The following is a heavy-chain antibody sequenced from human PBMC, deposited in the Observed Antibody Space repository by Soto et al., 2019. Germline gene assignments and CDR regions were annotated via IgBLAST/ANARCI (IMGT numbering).Heavy chain of an antibody. CDR2: ISYDGSNK. Sequence: QVQLVESGGGVVQPGRSLRLSCAASGFTFSSYAMHWVRQAPGKGLEWVAVISYDGSNKYYADSVKGRFTISRDNSKNTLYLQMNSLRAEDMAVYYCARAPLWFGELWQNYFDYWGQGTLVTVSS. V-gene: IGHV3-30-3*01. CDR3: ARAPLWFGELWQNYFDY. J-gene: IGHJ4*02. CDR1: GFTFSSYA. D-gene: IGHD3-10*01.